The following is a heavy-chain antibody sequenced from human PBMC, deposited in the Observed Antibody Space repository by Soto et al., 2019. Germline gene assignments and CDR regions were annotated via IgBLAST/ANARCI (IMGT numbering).Heavy chain of an antibody. CDR1: GFIFSNYA. Sequence: PGGSLRLSCAASGFIFSNYAMNWVRQAPGKGLEWVSFVSANADGTFYADSVKGRFSISRDNSKNTLYLQMNNLRAEDTAIYYCSKGRLSFDFWGQGTPVTVSS. CDR3: SKGRLSFDF. CDR2: VSANADGT. V-gene: IGHV3-23*01. J-gene: IGHJ4*02.